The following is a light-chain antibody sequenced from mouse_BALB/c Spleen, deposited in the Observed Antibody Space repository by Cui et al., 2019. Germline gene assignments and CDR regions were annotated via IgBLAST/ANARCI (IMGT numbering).Light chain of an antibody. CDR2: EGN. V-gene: IGKV17-121*01. Sequence: ETTVTQSPASLSMAIGEKVPIRCITSTDIDDDMNWYQQKPGEPPKPLISEGNTLRPGVPSRFASSGYGTDFVFTIENMLSEDVADYYCLQSDNLPYTFGGGTKLEIK. J-gene: IGKJ2*01. CDR3: LQSDNLPYT. CDR1: TDIDDD.